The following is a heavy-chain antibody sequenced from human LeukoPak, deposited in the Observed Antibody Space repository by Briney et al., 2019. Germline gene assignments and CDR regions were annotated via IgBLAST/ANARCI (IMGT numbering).Heavy chain of an antibody. CDR2: IIPILGIA. Sequence: ASVKVSCKASGGTFSSYAISWVRQAPGQGLEWMGRIIPILGIANYAQKFQGRVTITADKSTSTAYMELSSLRSEDTAVYYCARAHSSSWSPDAFDIWGQGTMVTVSS. V-gene: IGHV1-69*04. J-gene: IGHJ3*02. CDR1: GGTFSSYA. D-gene: IGHD6-13*01. CDR3: ARAHSSSWSPDAFDI.